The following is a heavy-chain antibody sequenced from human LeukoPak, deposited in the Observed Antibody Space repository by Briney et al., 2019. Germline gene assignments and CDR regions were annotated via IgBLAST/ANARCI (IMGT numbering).Heavy chain of an antibody. CDR3: ARVDTAMVTSPIYYCGMDV. CDR2: ISYDGSNK. V-gene: IGHV3-30-3*01. D-gene: IGHD5-18*01. Sequence: PGGSLRLSCAASGFTFSSYAVHWVRQAPGKGLEWVAVISYDGSNKYYADSVKGRFTISRDNSKNTLYLQMNSLRAEDTAVYYCARVDTAMVTSPIYYCGMDVWGQGTTVTVSS. CDR1: GFTFSSYA. J-gene: IGHJ6*02.